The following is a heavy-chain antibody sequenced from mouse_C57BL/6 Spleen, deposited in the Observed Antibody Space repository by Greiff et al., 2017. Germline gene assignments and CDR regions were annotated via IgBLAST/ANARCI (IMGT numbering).Heavy chain of an antibody. CDR3: TGSNYEGWFAY. D-gene: IGHD2-5*01. V-gene: IGHV6-3*01. CDR2: IRLKSDNYAT. CDR1: GFTFSNYW. J-gene: IGHJ3*01. Sequence: EVKVEESGGGLVQPGGSMKLSCVASGFTFSNYWMNWVRQSPEKGLEWVAQIRLKSDNYATHYAESVKGRFTISRDDSKSSVYLQMNNLRAEDTGIYYCTGSNYEGWFAYWGQGTLVTVSA.